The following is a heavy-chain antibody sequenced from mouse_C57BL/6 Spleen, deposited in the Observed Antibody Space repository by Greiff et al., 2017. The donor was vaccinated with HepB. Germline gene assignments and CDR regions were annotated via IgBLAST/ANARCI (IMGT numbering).Heavy chain of an antibody. CDR3: ARLIYCAFDY. J-gene: IGHJ2*01. Sequence: EVQLVESGGGLVKPGGSLKLSCAASGFTFSSYTMPWVRQTPEKRLEWVATISGGDGNTYYPDSVKGRFTISRDNAKNTLYLQMSSLRSEDTALYSCARLIYCAFDYWGQGTTLTVSS. D-gene: IGHD2-1*01. V-gene: IGHV5-9*01. CDR2: ISGGDGNT. CDR1: GFTFSSYT.